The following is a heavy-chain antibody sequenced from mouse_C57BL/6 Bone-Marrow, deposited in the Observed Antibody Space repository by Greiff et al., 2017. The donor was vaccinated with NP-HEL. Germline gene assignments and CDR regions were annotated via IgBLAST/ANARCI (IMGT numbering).Heavy chain of an antibody. D-gene: IGHD1-1*01. V-gene: IGHV5-15*04. CDR2: ISNLAYSI. J-gene: IGHJ4*01. CDR3: ARRGNYGSSYYAMDY. Sequence: DVMLVESGGGLVQPGGSLKLSCAASGFTFSDYGMAWVRQAPRKGPEWVAFISNLAYSIYYADTVTGRFTISRENAKNTLYLEMSSLRSEDTDMYYCARRGNYGSSYYAMDYWGQGTSVTVSS. CDR1: GFTFSDYG.